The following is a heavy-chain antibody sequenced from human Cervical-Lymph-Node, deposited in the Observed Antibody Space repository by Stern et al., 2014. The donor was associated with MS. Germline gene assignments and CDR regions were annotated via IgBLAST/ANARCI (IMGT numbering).Heavy chain of an antibody. CDR2: ITNVGST. CDR3: ARDTSSPERSDW. CDR1: GFTVSRDY. J-gene: IGHJ4*02. V-gene: IGHV3-53*01. Sequence: EDQLVESGGGVIQPGGSLRLSCTASGFTVSRDYMTWVRQAPGKGLEWVSLITNVGSTFYTDSVKGRFTISRDDSKNTVYLHMTSLRAEDTAMYYCARDTSSPERSDWWGKGTLVTVSS. D-gene: IGHD1-1*01.